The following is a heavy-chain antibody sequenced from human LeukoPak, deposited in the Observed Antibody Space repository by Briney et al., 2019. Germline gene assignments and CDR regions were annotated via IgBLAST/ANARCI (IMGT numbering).Heavy chain of an antibody. CDR2: IYTSGST. CDR3: ARDVRDGYSDAYFDY. D-gene: IGHD5-24*01. CDR1: GGSISSGSYY. Sequence: SETLSLTCTVSGGSISSGSYYWSWIRQPAGKGLEWIGRIYTSGSTNYNPSLKSRVTISVDTSKNQFSLKLSSVTAADTAVYYCARDVRDGYSDAYFDYWGQGTLVTVSS. J-gene: IGHJ4*02. V-gene: IGHV4-61*02.